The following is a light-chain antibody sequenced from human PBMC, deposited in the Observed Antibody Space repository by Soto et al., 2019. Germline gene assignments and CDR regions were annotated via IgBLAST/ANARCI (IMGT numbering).Light chain of an antibody. J-gene: IGKJ4*01. CDR3: QQSYSAPLT. Sequence: DIQMTQSPSSLSASVGDRVTITCRASQSISSYSKWYQQKPGKAPKTLIYDASILQSGVPSRFSGSGSGTDFTLTISNLPTEDFATYDCQQSYSAPLTVGGGTKVEIK. V-gene: IGKV1-39*01. CDR1: QSISSY. CDR2: DAS.